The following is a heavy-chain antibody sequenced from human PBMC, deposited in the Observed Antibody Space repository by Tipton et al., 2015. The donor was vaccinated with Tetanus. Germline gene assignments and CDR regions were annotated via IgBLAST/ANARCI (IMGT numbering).Heavy chain of an antibody. CDR3: AEWNDVLDAFDI. CDR1: GYTFTSYG. Sequence: QLVQSGAEVKKPGASVKVSCKASGYTFTSYGISWVRQAPGQGLEWMGWINPNSGGTNYAQKFQGRVTMTRDTSISTAYMELSRLRSDDTAVYYCAEWNDVLDAFDIWGQGTIVTVSS. CDR2: INPNSGGT. J-gene: IGHJ3*02. V-gene: IGHV1-2*02. D-gene: IGHD1-1*01.